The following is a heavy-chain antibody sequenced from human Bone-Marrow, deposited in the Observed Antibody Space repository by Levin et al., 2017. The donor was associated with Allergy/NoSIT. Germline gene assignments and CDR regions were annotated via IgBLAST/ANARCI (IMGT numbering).Heavy chain of an antibody. CDR3: ARSFGYSGYGGLYYFDY. CDR1: GGSISSSSYY. D-gene: IGHD5-12*01. V-gene: IGHV4-39*01. CDR2: IYYSGST. J-gene: IGHJ4*02. Sequence: PSETLSLTCTVSGGSISSSSYYWGWIRQPPGKGLEWIGSIYYSGSTNHNPSLWSRVTISVDTSKNQFSLKLSSVTAADTAVYYCARSFGYSGYGGLYYFDYWGQGTLVTVSS.